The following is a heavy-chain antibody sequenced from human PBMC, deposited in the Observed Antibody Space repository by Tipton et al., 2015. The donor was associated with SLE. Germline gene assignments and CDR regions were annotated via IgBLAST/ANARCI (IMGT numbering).Heavy chain of an antibody. CDR2: INHSGST. V-gene: IGHV4-34*01. CDR3: ARGDSSSLSFDY. J-gene: IGHJ4*02. Sequence: TLSLTCAVYGGSFSGYYWSWIRQPPGKGLEWIGEINHSGSTNHNPSLKSRVTISVDTSKNQFSLKLSSVTAADTAVYYCARGDSSSLSFDYWGQGTLVTVSS. CDR1: GGSFSGYY. D-gene: IGHD6-6*01.